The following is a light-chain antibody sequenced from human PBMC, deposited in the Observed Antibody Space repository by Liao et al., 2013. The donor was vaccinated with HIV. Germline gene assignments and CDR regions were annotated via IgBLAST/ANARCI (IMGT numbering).Light chain of an antibody. V-gene: IGLV3-21*01. CDR3: QVWDSSSDHPWV. Sequence: SYVLTQPPSVSVAPGKTARITCGGTNIGSKSVNWYQQKPGQAPVLVIYYDTDWPSGIPERFSGSNSGNTATLTISRVEAGDEADYYCQVWDSSSDHPWVFGGGTKLTVL. CDR2: YDT. CDR1: NIGSKS. J-gene: IGLJ3*02.